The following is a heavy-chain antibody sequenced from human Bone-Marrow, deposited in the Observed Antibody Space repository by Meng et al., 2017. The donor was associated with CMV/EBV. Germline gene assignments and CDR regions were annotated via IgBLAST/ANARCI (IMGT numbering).Heavy chain of an antibody. V-gene: IGHV3-7*01. D-gene: IGHD1-26*01. CDR3: VKGGTQDLDY. J-gene: IGHJ4*02. CDR2: IKYDGSEK. CDR1: GFTFSTYW. Sequence: GESLKISCAASGFTFSTYWMGWVRQVPGKGLEWVANIKYDGSEKYCVDSLKGRFTIARDNVKNSLFLQMNGLRADDTAMYYCVKGGTQDLDYWGQGTLVTVSS.